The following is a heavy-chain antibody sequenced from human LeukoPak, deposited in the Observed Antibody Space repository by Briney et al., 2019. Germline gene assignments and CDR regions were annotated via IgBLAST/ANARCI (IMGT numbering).Heavy chain of an antibody. V-gene: IGHV3-21*04. Sequence: GVSLRLSCAASGFTFSSYSMNWVRQAPGKGLEWVSSISSSSNYIYYADSVKGRFTISRDNSKNTLYLQMNSLRAEDTAVYYCAKDRLRRGDNSFDYWGQGTLVTVSS. J-gene: IGHJ4*02. CDR1: GFTFSSYS. CDR2: ISSSSNYI. CDR3: AKDRLRRGDNSFDY. D-gene: IGHD2-21*02.